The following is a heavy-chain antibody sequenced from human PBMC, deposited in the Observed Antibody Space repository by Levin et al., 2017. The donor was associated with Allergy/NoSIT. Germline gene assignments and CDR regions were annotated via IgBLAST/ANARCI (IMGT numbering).Heavy chain of an antibody. D-gene: IGHD6-13*01. Sequence: GSLRLSCAASGFTFSDSSVHWVRQASGKGLEWLGRVRSKTNSYTTSSAPSVRGRFTISRDESKNTAYQQMNSLKIEDTAVYYCTAYTTSWSVDYWGQGTLVTVSS. V-gene: IGHV3-73*01. J-gene: IGHJ4*02. CDR1: GFTFSDSS. CDR3: TAYTTSWSVDY. CDR2: VRSKTNSYTT.